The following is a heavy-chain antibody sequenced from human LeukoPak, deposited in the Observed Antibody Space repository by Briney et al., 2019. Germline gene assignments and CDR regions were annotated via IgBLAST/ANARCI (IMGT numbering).Heavy chain of an antibody. J-gene: IGHJ3*02. CDR3: ARDIPIVVDSDAFDI. D-gene: IGHD3-22*01. CDR2: ISAYNGNT. Sequence: VASVKVSCKASGYSFTSHYMHWVRQAPGQGLEWMGWISAYNGNTNYAQKLQGRVTMTTDTSTSTAYMELRSLRSDDTAVYYCARDIPIVVDSDAFDIWGQGTMVTVSS. CDR1: GYSFTSHY. V-gene: IGHV1-18*04.